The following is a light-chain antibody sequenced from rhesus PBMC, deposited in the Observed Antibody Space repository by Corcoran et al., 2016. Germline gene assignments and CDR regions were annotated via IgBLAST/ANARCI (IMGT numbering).Light chain of an antibody. J-gene: IGLJ1*01. CDR2: DVS. CDR1: SGDIGSYNY. V-gene: IGLV2-23*01. CDR3: SSYAGTNTFI. Sequence: QAALTQPPSVSGSPGQSVTISCTGTSGDIGSYNYVSWYQKHPGKAPKLMIYDVSKRPSGVSDRFSGSKSGNTASLTISGLQAEDEADYYCSSYAGTNTFIFGGGTRLTVL.